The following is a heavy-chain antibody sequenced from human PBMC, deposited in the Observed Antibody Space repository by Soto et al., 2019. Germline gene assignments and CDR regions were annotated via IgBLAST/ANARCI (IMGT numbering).Heavy chain of an antibody. CDR1: GFTFSSYG. V-gene: IGHV3-33*01. J-gene: IGHJ5*02. D-gene: IGHD1-20*01. Sequence: QVQLVESGGGVVQPGRSLRLSCAASGFTFSSYGMHWVRQAPGKGLEWVAVIWYDGSNKYYADSVKGRFTISRDNSKNTLYLQMNSLRAEDTAVYYCVRVYTRMWWFDPWGQGTLVTVSS. CDR3: VRVYTRMWWFDP. CDR2: IWYDGSNK.